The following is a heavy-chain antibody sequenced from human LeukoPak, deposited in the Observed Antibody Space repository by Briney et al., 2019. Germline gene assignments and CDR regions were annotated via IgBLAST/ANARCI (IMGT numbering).Heavy chain of an antibody. J-gene: IGHJ6*03. Sequence: VAPVKVSCKASGYTFTSYDINWVRQATGQGLEWMGWMNPNSGNTGYAQKFQGRVTITRNTSISTAYMELSSLRSEDTAVYYCARVGGYCSGGSCYVQYYYMDVWGKGTTVTVSS. CDR3: ARVGGYCSGGSCYVQYYYMDV. CDR1: GYTFTSYD. CDR2: MNPNSGNT. V-gene: IGHV1-8*03. D-gene: IGHD2-15*01.